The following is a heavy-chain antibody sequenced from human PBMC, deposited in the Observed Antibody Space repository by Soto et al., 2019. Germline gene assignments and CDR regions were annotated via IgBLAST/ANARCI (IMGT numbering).Heavy chain of an antibody. CDR3: AREGYCISTSCYASPLDY. CDR2: ISAYNVNT. CDR1: GYTFTSYG. J-gene: IGHJ4*02. V-gene: IGHV1-18*01. D-gene: IGHD2-2*01. Sequence: GASVKVSCKASGYTFTSYGISWVRQAPGQGLEWMGWISAYNVNTDYPKKLQGRVTMTTDTSTIIVYMELRSLIFDDTAFFYFAREGYCISTSCYASPLDYWGQGTLVTVSS.